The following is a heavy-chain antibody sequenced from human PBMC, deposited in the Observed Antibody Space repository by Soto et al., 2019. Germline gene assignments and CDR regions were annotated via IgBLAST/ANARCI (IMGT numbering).Heavy chain of an antibody. CDR2: IWYDGSNK. CDR1: GFTFSSYG. CDR3: ARDYDSSGYPRYYFDY. V-gene: IGHV3-33*01. D-gene: IGHD3-22*01. J-gene: IGHJ4*02. Sequence: GGSLRLSCAASGFTFSSYGMHWVRQAPGKGLEWVAVIWYDGSNKYYADSVKGRFTISRDNSKNTLYLQMNSLRAEDTAVYYCARDYDSSGYPRYYFDYWGQGP.